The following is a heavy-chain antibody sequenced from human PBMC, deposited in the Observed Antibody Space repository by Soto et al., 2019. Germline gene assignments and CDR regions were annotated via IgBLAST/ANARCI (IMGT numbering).Heavy chain of an antibody. Sequence: PSETLSLTCTVSGGSISSSSYYWGWIRQPPGKGLEWIGSIYYSGSTYYNPSLKSRVTISVDTSKNQFSLKLSSVTAADTAVYYCARTGAAAAVFDPWGQGTLVTVSS. D-gene: IGHD6-13*01. CDR3: ARTGAAAAVFDP. CDR1: GGSISSSSYY. V-gene: IGHV4-39*01. CDR2: IYYSGST. J-gene: IGHJ5*02.